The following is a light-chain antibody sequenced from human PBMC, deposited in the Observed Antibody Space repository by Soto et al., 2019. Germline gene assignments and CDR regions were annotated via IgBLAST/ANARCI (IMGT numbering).Light chain of an antibody. J-gene: IGKJ1*01. CDR1: QAVNTR. CDR2: LTS. CDR3: HQRQSWPRT. Sequence: EIVLTQSPATLSSFPGDRVTLSCLASQAVNTRLAWYQHKPGQAPRLLIYLTSNRAAGIPARFSGSGSETDFTLTISDVQPEDFALYYCHQRQSWPRTFGQGTKVDIK. V-gene: IGKV3-11*01.